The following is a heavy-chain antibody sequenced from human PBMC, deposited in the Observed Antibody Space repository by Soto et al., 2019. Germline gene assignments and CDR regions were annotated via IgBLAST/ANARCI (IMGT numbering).Heavy chain of an antibody. CDR3: ARSYGDYYYYFDY. D-gene: IGHD4-17*01. CDR2: IYHSGST. V-gene: IGHV4-4*02. Sequence: SETLSLTCAVSSGSISSSNWWSWVRQPPGKGLEWIGEIYHSGSTNYNPSLKSRVTISVDKSKNQFSLKLSSVTAADTAVYYCARSYGDYYYYFDYWGQGTLVTVSS. J-gene: IGHJ4*02. CDR1: SGSISSSNW.